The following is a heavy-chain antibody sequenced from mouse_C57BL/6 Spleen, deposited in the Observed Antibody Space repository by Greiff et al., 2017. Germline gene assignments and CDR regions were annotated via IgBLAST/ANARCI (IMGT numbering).Heavy chain of an antibody. CDR1: GYTFTSYW. Sequence: VKLQESGAELVKPGASVKLSCKASGYTFTSYWMQWVKQRPGQGLEWIGEIDPSDSYTNYNQKFKGKATLTVDTSSSTAYMQLSSLTSEDSAVYYCRGYSNYGYAMDYWGQGTSVTVSS. J-gene: IGHJ4*01. CDR3: RGYSNYGYAMDY. V-gene: IGHV1-50*01. D-gene: IGHD2-5*01. CDR2: IDPSDSYT.